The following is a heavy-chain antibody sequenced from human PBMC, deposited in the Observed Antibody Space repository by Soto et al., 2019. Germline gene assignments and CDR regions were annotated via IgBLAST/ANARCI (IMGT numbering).Heavy chain of an antibody. CDR3: ARALYCSGGSCYSGGRWFDP. Sequence: SETLSLTCAVSGGSISSGGYSWSWIRQPPGKGLEWIGYIYHSGSTYYNPSLKSRVTISVDRSKNQFSLKLSAVTAADTAVYYCARALYCSGGSCYSGGRWFDPWGQGTLVTVSS. D-gene: IGHD2-15*01. CDR2: IYHSGST. J-gene: IGHJ5*02. CDR1: GGSISSGGYS. V-gene: IGHV4-30-2*01.